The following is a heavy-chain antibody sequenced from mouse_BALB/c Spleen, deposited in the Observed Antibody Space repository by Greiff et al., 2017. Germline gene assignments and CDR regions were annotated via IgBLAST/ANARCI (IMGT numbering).Heavy chain of an antibody. Sequence: QVQLQQSGPGLVAPSQSLSITCTVSGFSLTSYGVHWVRQPPGKGLEWLGVIWAGGSTNYNSALMSRLSISKDNSKSQVFLKMNSLQTDDTAMYYCARDGLRLLYAMDYWGQGTSVTVSS. CDR3: ARDGLRLLYAMDY. CDR2: IWAGGST. CDR1: GFSLTSYG. D-gene: IGHD1-2*01. J-gene: IGHJ4*01. V-gene: IGHV2-9*02.